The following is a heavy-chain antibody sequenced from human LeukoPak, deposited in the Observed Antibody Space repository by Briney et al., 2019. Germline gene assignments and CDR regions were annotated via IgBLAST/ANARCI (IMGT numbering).Heavy chain of an antibody. D-gene: IGHD6-13*01. J-gene: IGHJ4*02. CDR1: GFTFSSYV. CDR2: IGGSVSSM. Sequence: VGSLRLSCAASGFTFSSYVMSWVRQAPGKGLEWVSHIGGSVSSMFYAASVEGRFAISRDNSKNTLFLQMNNLRVEDTAVYYCAKRGNSWDLFDYWGQGTLVTVSS. V-gene: IGHV3-23*01. CDR3: AKRGNSWDLFDY.